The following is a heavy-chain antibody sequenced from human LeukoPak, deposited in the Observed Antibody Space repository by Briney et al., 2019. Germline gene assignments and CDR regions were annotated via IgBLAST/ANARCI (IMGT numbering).Heavy chain of an antibody. CDR2: IDFTSRYI. CDR3: ARDFSSSWYGEFGY. CDR1: GFTFSDYY. D-gene: IGHD6-13*01. V-gene: IGHV3-21*01. Sequence: GGSLRLSCAASGFTFSDYYMNWVRQAPGKGLEWVSSIDFTSRYIYNADSVKGRFTTSRDNAKNSLDLQMNSLKVEDTAVYYCARDFSSSWYGEFGYWGQGTLVTVSS. J-gene: IGHJ4*02.